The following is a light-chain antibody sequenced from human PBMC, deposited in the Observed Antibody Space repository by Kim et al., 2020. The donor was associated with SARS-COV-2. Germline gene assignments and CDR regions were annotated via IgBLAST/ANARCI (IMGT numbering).Light chain of an antibody. CDR1: SLRSYY. V-gene: IGLV3-19*01. CDR2: GKN. J-gene: IGLJ3*02. CDR3: NSRDSSGNHV. Sequence: VALGQTVRFTCQGDSLRSYYASWYQQKPGQAPVLVIYGKNNRPSGIPDRFSGSSSGNTASLTITGARAEDEADYYCNSRDSSGNHVFGGGTQLTVL.